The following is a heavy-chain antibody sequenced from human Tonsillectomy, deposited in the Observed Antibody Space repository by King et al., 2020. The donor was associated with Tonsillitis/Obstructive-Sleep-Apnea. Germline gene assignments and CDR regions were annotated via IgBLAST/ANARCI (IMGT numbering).Heavy chain of an antibody. CDR3: AREISSYYYMDV. D-gene: IGHD2/OR15-2a*01. CDR1: GLTFSDYF. CDR2: ISASSRYT. Sequence: VQMVESGGGLVKPGGSLRLSCAASGLTFSDYFMNWIRKAPGKGLEWVSYISASSRYTKYADSVKGRFSISRDNAKNSLYLQMNSLRAEDTAVYYCAREISSYYYMDVWGKGTTVTVSS. J-gene: IGHJ6*03. V-gene: IGHV3-11*05.